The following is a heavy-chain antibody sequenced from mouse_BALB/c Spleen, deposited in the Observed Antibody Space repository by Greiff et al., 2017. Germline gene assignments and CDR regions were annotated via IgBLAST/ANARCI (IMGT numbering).Heavy chain of an antibody. CDR2: IDPANGNT. Sequence: VQLQQSGAELVKPGASVKLSCTASGFNIKDTYMHWVKQRPEQGLEWIGRIDPANGNTNYDPKFQGKATITADTSSNTAYLQLSSLTSEDTAVYYCARDLPLDYWGQGTTLTVSS. V-gene: IGHV14-3*02. CDR3: ARDLPLDY. D-gene: IGHD2-1*01. J-gene: IGHJ2*01. CDR1: GFNIKDTY.